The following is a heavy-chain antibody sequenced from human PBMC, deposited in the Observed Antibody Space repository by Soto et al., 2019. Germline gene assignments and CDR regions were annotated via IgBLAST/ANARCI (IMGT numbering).Heavy chain of an antibody. CDR3: ARGHDSNGYDYSQLDYFDF. CDR2: VVPMFGTG. V-gene: IGHV1-69*01. CDR1: GGSFRTYS. J-gene: IGHJ4*02. Sequence: QVQLVQSGAEVKKPGSSVKVSCKASGGSFRTYSVSWLRQAPGQGLEWMGGVVPMFGTGTYAQKFQARVTITADESTSTAYMELSSLTSDDTAIYYCARGHDSNGYDYSQLDYFDFWGQGTLVTVSS. D-gene: IGHD3-22*01.